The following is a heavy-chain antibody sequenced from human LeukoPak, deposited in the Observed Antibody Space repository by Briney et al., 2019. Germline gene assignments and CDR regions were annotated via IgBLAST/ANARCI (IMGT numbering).Heavy chain of an antibody. J-gene: IGHJ4*02. CDR2: ISYDGSNK. V-gene: IGHV3-30-3*01. D-gene: IGHD5-18*01. CDR3: ARDKEVADTAMVFDY. Sequence: GRSLRLSCAASRFTFSSYAMHWVRQAPGKGLEWVAVISYDGSNKYYADSVKGRFTISRDNSKNTLYLQMNSLRAEDTAVYYCARDKEVADTAMVFDYWGQGTLVTVSS. CDR1: RFTFSSYA.